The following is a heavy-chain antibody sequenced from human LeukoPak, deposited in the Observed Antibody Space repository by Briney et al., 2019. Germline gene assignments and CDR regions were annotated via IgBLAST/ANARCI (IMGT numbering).Heavy chain of an antibody. CDR3: ARGGTLEYFQY. J-gene: IGHJ1*01. CDR2: ISSSGSTI. V-gene: IGHV3-48*03. Sequence: PGGSLRLSCPASGFTFSSYEMNWVRQAPGKGLEWVSYISSSGSTIYYADSVKGRFTISRDNAKNSLYLQMNSLRAEDTAVYYCARGGTLEYFQYWGQGTLVSVSS. CDR1: GFTFSSYE.